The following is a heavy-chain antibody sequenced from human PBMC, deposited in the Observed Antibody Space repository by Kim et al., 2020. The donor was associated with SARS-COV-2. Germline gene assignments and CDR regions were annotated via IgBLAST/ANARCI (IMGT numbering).Heavy chain of an antibody. J-gene: IGHJ6*02. CDR2: ISGSGSAI. Sequence: GGSLRLSCAASGFNFSDYYMSWIRQAPGKGLDWISYISGSGSAIYYADSVKGRFTISRDNAKKSLFLQMHSLRAEDTAMYYCVRDGRFGRAAVGGFDYGMDVWGQGTTVTVSS. V-gene: IGHV3-11*01. CDR1: GFNFSDYY. CDR3: VRDGRFGRAAVGGFDYGMDV. D-gene: IGHD2-15*01.